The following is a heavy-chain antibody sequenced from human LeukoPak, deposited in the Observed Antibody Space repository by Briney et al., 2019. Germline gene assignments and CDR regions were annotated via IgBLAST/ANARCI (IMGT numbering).Heavy chain of an antibody. J-gene: IGHJ6*04. V-gene: IGHV1-69*01. D-gene: IGHD4-17*01. CDR3: ASAYGDYTSDIYYYGMDV. CDR1: GGTFSSYA. CDR2: IIPIFGTA. Sequence: GSSVKVSCKASGGTFSSYAISWVRQAPGQGLEWMGGIIPIFGTANYAQKFQGRVTITADESTSTAYMELSNLRSEDTAVYYCASAYGDYTSDIYYYGMDVWGKGTTVTVSS.